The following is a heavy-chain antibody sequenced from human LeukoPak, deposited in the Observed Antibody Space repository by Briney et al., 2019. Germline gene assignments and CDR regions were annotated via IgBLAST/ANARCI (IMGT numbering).Heavy chain of an antibody. D-gene: IGHD3-10*01. CDR1: GFTFSDYY. CDR2: ISSSGSTI. CDR3: ARDVVRGVRGGVDI. Sequence: GGSLRLTCAASGFTFSDYYMSWIRQAPGKGLEWVSYISSSGSTIYYADSVKGRFTISRDNAKNSLYLQMNSLRAEDTAVYYCARDVVRGVRGGVDIWGQGTMVTVSS. V-gene: IGHV3-11*01. J-gene: IGHJ3*02.